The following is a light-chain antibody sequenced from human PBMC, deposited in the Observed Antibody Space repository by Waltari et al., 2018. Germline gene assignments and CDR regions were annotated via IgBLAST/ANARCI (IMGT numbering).Light chain of an antibody. CDR2: DTS. CDR1: TGAVTSGHF. Sequence: QAVVTQEPSVTVSPGGTVTLPCGSSTGAVTSGHFPYWFQQKPGQAPMPLIYDTSNKHSWTPARFSGSLLGDKAALTLSGAQPEDEAEYYCLLSYSGARWVFGGGTKLTVL. V-gene: IGLV7-46*01. CDR3: LLSYSGARWV. J-gene: IGLJ3*02.